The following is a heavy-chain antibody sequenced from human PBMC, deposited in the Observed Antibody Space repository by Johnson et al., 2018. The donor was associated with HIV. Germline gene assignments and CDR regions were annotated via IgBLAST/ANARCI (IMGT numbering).Heavy chain of an antibody. CDR2: DANNK. Sequence: QVQLVESGGGLVKPGGSLRLSCAASGFTFSDYYMSWIRQAPGKGLEWVSYDANNKYYADSVKGRFIISRDNSENTLYLQMNSLRADDTALYYCATNSMVRGIAITYHSFDIWGQGTMVTVSS. CDR3: ATNSMVRGIAITYHSFDI. CDR1: GFTFSDYY. V-gene: IGHV3-11*04. J-gene: IGHJ3*02. D-gene: IGHD3-10*01.